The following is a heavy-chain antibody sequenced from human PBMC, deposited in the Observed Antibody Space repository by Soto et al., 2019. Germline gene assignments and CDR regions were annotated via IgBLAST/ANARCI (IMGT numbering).Heavy chain of an antibody. CDR1: GFSLSTSGVG. D-gene: IGHD2-15*01. V-gene: IGHV2-5*02. J-gene: IGHJ4*02. CDR2: MYWDDDK. CDR3: THLGRYGSGSSCYYCDC. Sequence: QITLKESGPTLVKPTQTLTLTCTFSGFSLSTSGVGVGWIRQPPGKALEWLALMYWDDDKRYSPSLKSRLTTTKDTSEDQVVLTMTERDSVDTATYYCTHLGRYGSGSSCYYCDCWGEGTRVTVS.